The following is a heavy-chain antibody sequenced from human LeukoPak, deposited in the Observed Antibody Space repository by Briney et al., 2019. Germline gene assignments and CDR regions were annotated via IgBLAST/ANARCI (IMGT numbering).Heavy chain of an antibody. J-gene: IGHJ4*02. CDR1: GFTFSSYS. CDR3: AREIWFGELFPYYFDY. Sequence: GGSLRLSCAASGFTFSSYSMNWVRQAPGKGLEWVSYISSSSSTIYYADSVKGRFTISRDNAKNSLYLQMNSLRAEDTAVYYCAREIWFGELFPYYFDYWGQGTLVTVSS. CDR2: ISSSSSTI. V-gene: IGHV3-48*01. D-gene: IGHD3-10*01.